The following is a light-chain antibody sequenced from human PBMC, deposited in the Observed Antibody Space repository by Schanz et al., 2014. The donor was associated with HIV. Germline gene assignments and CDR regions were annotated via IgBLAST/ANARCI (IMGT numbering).Light chain of an antibody. V-gene: IGKV3-15*01. Sequence: EIVMTQSPATLSVSPGERATLSCRASQSVSSDLAWYQQKPGQAPRLLIYGASARATGIPARFSGSGSGTSFTLTISSLQPEDFATYYCQQLNSFPFPFGPGTKVDLK. CDR3: QQLNSFPFP. CDR1: QSVSSD. CDR2: GAS. J-gene: IGKJ3*01.